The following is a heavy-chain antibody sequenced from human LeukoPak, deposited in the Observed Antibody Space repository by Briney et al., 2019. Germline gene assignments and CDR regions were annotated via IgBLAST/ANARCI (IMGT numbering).Heavy chain of an antibody. CDR1: GFTVSNNF. CDR3: TRDAPAGGKLDS. V-gene: IGHV3-66*01. CDR2: IFDVGDT. J-gene: IGHJ4*02. D-gene: IGHD4-23*01. Sequence: GGSLRLSCAASGFTVSNNFMNWVRQAPGKGLEWVSVIFDVGDTYYADSVKDRFTISRDNSKNTLYLQMNSLRVEDTAVYYCTRDAPAGGKLDSWGQGTPVTVSS.